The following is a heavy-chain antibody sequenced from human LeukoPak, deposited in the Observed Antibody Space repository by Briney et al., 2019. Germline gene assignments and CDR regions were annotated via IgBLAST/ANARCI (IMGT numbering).Heavy chain of an antibody. V-gene: IGHV1-2*02. CDR3: ARDSGSSGFYYFYY. CDR2: INPNSGGT. J-gene: IGHJ4*02. Sequence: ASVKVSCKASGYTFTGYYMHWVRQAPGQGLEWMGWINPNSGGTNYAQKFQGRVTMTRDTSISTAYMELSRPRSDDTAVYYCARDSGSSGFYYFYYWGQGTLVTVSS. CDR1: GYTFTGYY. D-gene: IGHD3-22*01.